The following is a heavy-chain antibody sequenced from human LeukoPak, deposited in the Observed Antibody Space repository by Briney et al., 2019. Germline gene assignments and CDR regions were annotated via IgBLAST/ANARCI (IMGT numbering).Heavy chain of an antibody. CDR1: GGPISGYY. V-gene: IGHV4-59*01. D-gene: IGHD1-14*01. Sequence: SETLSLTCTVSGGPISGYYWSWIRQPPGKGLEWIGYIYYSGSTNYNPSLKSRVTISVDTSKNQFSLKLSSVTAADTAVYYCARDGPSSVRSWLDPWGQGTLVTVSS. CDR2: IYYSGST. J-gene: IGHJ5*02. CDR3: ARDGPSSVRSWLDP.